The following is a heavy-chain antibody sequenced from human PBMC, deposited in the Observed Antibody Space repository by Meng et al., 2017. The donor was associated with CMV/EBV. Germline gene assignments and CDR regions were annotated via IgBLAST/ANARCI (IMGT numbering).Heavy chain of an antibody. CDR3: ARDLIQYDFWSGFNWFDP. Sequence: SETLSLTCSVSGGSIRSRSSYWGWIRQPPGKALEWIGSIFHSGSTYYNPFLKSRVSMSVDASTNYFSLKLTSVTAADTAVYYCARDLIQYDFWSGFNWFDPWGQGILVTVS. D-gene: IGHD3-3*01. J-gene: IGHJ5*02. CDR1: GGSIRSRSSY. CDR2: IFHSGST. V-gene: IGHV4-39*07.